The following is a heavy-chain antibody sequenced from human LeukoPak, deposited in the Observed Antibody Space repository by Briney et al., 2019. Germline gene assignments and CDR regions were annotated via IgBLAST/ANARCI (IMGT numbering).Heavy chain of an antibody. CDR1: GFNFSNYW. CDR2: IKHDGSDK. CDR3: ARGGDSSGYYFDY. J-gene: IGHJ4*02. V-gene: IGHV3-7*01. D-gene: IGHD3-22*01. Sequence: GGSLRLSCAASGFNFSNYWMSWVRQAPGKGLEWVANIKHDGSDKYYLDSVRGRFTISRDNAKNSLYLQMSSLRAEDTAVYYCARGGDSSGYYFDYWGQGTLVTVSS.